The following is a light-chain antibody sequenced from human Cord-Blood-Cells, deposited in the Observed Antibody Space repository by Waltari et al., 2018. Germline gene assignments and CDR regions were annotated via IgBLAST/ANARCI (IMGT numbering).Light chain of an antibody. J-gene: IGLJ2*01. CDR3: CSYAGSSTSVV. V-gene: IGLV2-23*01. CDR2: EGS. CDR1: SRDVGSYNL. Sequence: QSALTPPASVSGSPGQSNTISCTGTSRDVGSYNLVSWYQQHPGKAPKLMIYEGSKRPSGVSNRFSGSKSGNTASLTISGLQAEDEADYYCCSYAGSSTSVVFGGGTKLTVL.